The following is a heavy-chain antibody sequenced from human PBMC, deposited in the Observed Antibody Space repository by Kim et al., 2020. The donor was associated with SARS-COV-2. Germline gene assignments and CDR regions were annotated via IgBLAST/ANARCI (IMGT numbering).Heavy chain of an antibody. V-gene: IGHV3-53*01. CDR3: ARGTPGGSDYVDYYGMDV. CDR2: IYSGGRT. J-gene: IGHJ6*01. D-gene: IGHD4-17*01. CDR1: GFSVSSNY. Sequence: GGSLRLSCAASGFSVSSNYMSWVRQAPGKGLEWVSIIYSGGRTYYADSVKGRFTISRDYSKNTLYLQMNSLRAEDTAVYYCARGTPGGSDYVDYYGMDV.